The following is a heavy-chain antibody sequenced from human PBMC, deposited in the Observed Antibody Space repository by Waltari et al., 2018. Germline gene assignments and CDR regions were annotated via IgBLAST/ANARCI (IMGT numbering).Heavy chain of an antibody. V-gene: IGHV1-46*01. CDR1: GYTFTSYY. D-gene: IGHD2-2*01. J-gene: IGHJ6*02. CDR2: INPSGGST. Sequence: QVQLVQSGAEVKKPGASVKVSCKASGYTFTSYYMHWVRQAPGQGLEWMGIINPSGGSTCYAQKFQGRVTMTRDTSTSTVYMELSSLRSEDTAVYYCARDWEVVPAAPYYYYYGMDVWGQGTTVTVSS. CDR3: ARDWEVVPAAPYYYYYGMDV.